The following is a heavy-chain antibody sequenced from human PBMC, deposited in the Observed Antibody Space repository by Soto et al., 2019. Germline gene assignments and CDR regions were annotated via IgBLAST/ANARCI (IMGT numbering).Heavy chain of an antibody. CDR3: ARGYYGSGSYHWFDP. V-gene: IGHV4-34*01. CDR1: GGSFSGYY. Sequence: SETLSLTCAVYGGSFSGYYWSWIRQPPGKGLEWIGEINHSGSTNYNPSLKSRVTISVDTSKNQFSLKLSSVTAADTAVYYCARGYYGSGSYHWFDPWGQGTLVTVSS. CDR2: INHSGST. J-gene: IGHJ5*02. D-gene: IGHD3-10*01.